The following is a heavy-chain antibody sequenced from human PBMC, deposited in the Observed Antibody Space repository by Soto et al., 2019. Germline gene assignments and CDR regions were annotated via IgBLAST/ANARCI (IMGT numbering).Heavy chain of an antibody. D-gene: IGHD2-2*01. V-gene: IGHV4-4*02. CDR2: ISHSGST. J-gene: IGHJ4*02. CDR3: ARYCSSTSCLNFDY. Sequence: SETLSLTCAVSGDSINSSHWWNWVRQPPGKGLEWIGQISHSGSTNYNPSLTSRVTISVDKSRNHFSLKLTSVTAADTAVYYCARYCSSTSCLNFDYWGRGTLVTVSS. CDR1: GDSINSSHW.